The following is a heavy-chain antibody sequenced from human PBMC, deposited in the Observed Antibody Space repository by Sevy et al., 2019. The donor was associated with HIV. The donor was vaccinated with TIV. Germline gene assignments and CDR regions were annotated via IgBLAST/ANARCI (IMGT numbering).Heavy chain of an antibody. D-gene: IGHD3-22*01. V-gene: IGHV3-23*01. J-gene: IGHJ3*01. CDR1: GFSFSDHR. CDR2: ISGTGSST. CDR3: AKALNPALESMIEVIFRTLKGFDV. Sequence: GGSLRLSCVGSGFSFSDHRMHWVRQAPGKGLEWVSVISGTGSSTYYADSVKGRFTISRDNSKNTLYLQMNSLRADDTAVYYCAKALNPALESMIEVIFRTLKGFDVWGQGTMVTVSS.